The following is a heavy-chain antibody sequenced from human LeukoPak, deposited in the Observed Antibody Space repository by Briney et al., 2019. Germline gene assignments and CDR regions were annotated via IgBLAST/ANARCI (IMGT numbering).Heavy chain of an antibody. V-gene: IGHV3-48*03. CDR2: ISSSGSTI. D-gene: IGHD3-22*01. Sequence: GGSLRLSCAASGFTFSSYEMNWVRQAPGKGLEWVSYISSSGSTIYYADSVKGRFTISRDNAKNSLYLQMNSLRAEDTAVYYCASFYDSSGYSYWGQGTLVTVSS. CDR3: ASFYDSSGYSY. CDR1: GFTFSSYE. J-gene: IGHJ4*02.